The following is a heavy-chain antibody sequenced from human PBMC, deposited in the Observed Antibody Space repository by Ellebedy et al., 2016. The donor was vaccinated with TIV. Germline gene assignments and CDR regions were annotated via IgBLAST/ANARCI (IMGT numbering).Heavy chain of an antibody. CDR3: ARRDSSGYFDL. J-gene: IGHJ5*02. Sequence: SETLSLTCTVSAGSFRSGGYSWNWIRQPPGKGLMWICYIYPGGTTYYTPSLRSRATLSVDMSNNQFSLSLDFVTAADTAVYFCARRDSSGYFDLWGQGALVTVSS. CDR2: IYPGGTT. CDR1: AGSFRSGGYS. V-gene: IGHV4-30-2*01. D-gene: IGHD3-22*01.